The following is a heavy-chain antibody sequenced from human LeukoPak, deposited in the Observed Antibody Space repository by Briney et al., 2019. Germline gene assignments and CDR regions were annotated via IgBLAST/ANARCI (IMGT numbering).Heavy chain of an antibody. CDR2: IYYSGST. J-gene: IGHJ3*02. CDR1: GGSISSSSYY. CDR3: ARLHLTMNDAFDI. Sequence: SGTLSLTCTVSGGSISSSSYYWGWIRQPPGKGLEWIGSIYYSGSTYYNPSLKSRVTISVDTSKNQFSLKLTSVTAADTAVYCCARLHLTMNDAFDIWGQGTMVTVSS. V-gene: IGHV4-39*01. D-gene: IGHD3-22*01.